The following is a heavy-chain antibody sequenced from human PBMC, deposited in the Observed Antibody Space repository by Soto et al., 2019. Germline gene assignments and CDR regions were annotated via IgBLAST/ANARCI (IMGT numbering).Heavy chain of an antibody. CDR1: GYTFTSYD. V-gene: IGHV1-8*01. Sequence: ASVKVSCKASGYTFTSYDINWVRQATGQGLEWMGWMNPNSGNTGYAQKFQGRVTMTRNTSISTAYMELSSLRSEDTAVYYCASHQYDFWSGYYYRGYYYGMDVWGQGTTVTVSS. D-gene: IGHD3-3*01. CDR3: ASHQYDFWSGYYYRGYYYGMDV. CDR2: MNPNSGNT. J-gene: IGHJ6*02.